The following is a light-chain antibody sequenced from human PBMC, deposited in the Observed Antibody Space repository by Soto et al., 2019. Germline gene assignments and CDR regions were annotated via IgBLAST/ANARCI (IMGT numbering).Light chain of an antibody. Sequence: QSVLIQPPSVSGSPGQSVTISCTGTSSDVGSYDYVSWYQQHPGTVPKPMIYNVNTRPSGVPDRFSGSKSGNTASMTISGLQPEDEADYYCSSYAGSNNFVFGTGTKVTVL. CDR1: SSDVGSYDY. CDR2: NVN. J-gene: IGLJ1*01. CDR3: SSYAGSNNFV. V-gene: IGLV2-8*01.